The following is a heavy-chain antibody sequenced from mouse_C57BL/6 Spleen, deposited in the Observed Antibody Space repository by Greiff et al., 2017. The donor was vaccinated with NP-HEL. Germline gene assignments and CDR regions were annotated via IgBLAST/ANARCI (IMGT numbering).Heavy chain of an antibody. CDR3: ARRATVVDY. J-gene: IGHJ2*01. CDR2: IDPSDSYT. V-gene: IGHV1-69*01. Sequence: QVQLQQPGAELVMPGASVKLSCKASGYTFTSYWMHWVKQRPGQGLEWIGEIDPSDSYTNYNQKFKDKSTLTVDKSSSTAYMQLSSLTSEDSAVYYCARRATVVDYWGQGTTLTVSS. CDR1: GYTFTSYW. D-gene: IGHD1-1*01.